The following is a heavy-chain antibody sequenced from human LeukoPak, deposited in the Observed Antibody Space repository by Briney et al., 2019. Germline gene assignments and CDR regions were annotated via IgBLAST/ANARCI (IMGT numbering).Heavy chain of an antibody. J-gene: IGHJ4*02. D-gene: IGHD5-12*01. CDR2: IKQDGSEK. CDR3: ARDLSLADSGYDFGDY. V-gene: IGHV3-7*01. Sequence: GGSLRLSCAASGFTFSSYAMSWVRQAPGKGLEWVANIKQDGSEKYYVDSVKGRFTISRDNAKNSLYLQMNSLRAEDTAVYYCARDLSLADSGYDFGDYWGQGTLVTVSS. CDR1: GFTFSSYA.